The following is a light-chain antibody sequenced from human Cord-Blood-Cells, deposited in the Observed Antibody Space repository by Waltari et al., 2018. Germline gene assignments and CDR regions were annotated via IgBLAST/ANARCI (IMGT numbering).Light chain of an antibody. CDR2: EGS. Sequence: QSALTQPASVSGSPGQSITIPCTGTSSDVGSYNLVSWYQQHPGKASKLMIYEGSKRPSGVTNRFSGSKSGNTASLTISGLQAEDEADDYCCSYAVSSTFVFCGGTKLTVL. CDR3: CSYAVSSTFV. CDR1: SSDVGSYNL. V-gene: IGLV2-23*03. J-gene: IGLJ2*01.